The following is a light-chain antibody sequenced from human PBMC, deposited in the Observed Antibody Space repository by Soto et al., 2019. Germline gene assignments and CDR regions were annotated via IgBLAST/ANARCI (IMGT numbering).Light chain of an antibody. V-gene: IGLV1-40*01. Sequence: SVLTPPPSVSGAPGQRVTISCTGSSSDIGAGYDVHWYQHLPGTAPKLLIYGNTNRPSGVPDRFSGSKSGASASLAITGLQAEDEADYYCQSYDSSLSALFVFGTGTKVTVL. CDR1: SSDIGAGYD. J-gene: IGLJ1*01. CDR2: GNT. CDR3: QSYDSSLSALFV.